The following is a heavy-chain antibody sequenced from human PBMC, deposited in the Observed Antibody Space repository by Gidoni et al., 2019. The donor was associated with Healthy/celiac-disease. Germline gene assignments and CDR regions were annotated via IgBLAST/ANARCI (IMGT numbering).Heavy chain of an antibody. D-gene: IGHD6-19*01. CDR1: GFTFSSYA. J-gene: IGHJ6*02. Sequence: EVQLLESGGGLVQPGGSLRLSCAASGFTFSSYALSWVRQAPGKGLEWVSAISGSGGSTYYADSVKGRFTISRDNSKNTLYLQMNSLRAEDTAVYYCAKYDVAETYYYYYGVDVWGQGTTVTVSS. CDR3: AKYDVAETYYYYYGVDV. CDR2: ISGSGGST. V-gene: IGHV3-23*01.